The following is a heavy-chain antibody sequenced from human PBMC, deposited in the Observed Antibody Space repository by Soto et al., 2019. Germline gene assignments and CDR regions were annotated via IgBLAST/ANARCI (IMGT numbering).Heavy chain of an antibody. V-gene: IGHV1-69*05. CDR2: IIPIFGTA. CDR3: AREGQAPYYYYGMDV. J-gene: IGHJ6*02. Sequence: ASVKVSCKASGGTFSSYAISWVRQAPGQGLEWMGGIIPIFGTAKYAEKFQGRVTMTTDTSTSTAHMELRSLRSDDTAVYYCAREGQAPYYYYGMDVWGQGTAVTV. CDR1: GGTFSSYA.